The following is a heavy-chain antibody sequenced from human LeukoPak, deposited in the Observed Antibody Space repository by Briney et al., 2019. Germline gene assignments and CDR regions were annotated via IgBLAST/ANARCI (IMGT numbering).Heavy chain of an antibody. J-gene: IGHJ4*02. Sequence: SETLSLTCTVSGYSISRGYYWGWIRQPPGKGLEWVGSIYHSGSTYYNPSLKSRVTVSVDTSKNQFSLKLSSVTAADTAVYYCAGEMATIREFDYWGQGTLVTVSS. CDR1: GYSISRGYY. CDR3: AGEMATIREFDY. V-gene: IGHV4-38-2*02. D-gene: IGHD5-24*01. CDR2: IYHSGST.